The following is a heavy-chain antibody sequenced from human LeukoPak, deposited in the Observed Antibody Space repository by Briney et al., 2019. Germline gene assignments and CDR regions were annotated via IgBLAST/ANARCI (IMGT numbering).Heavy chain of an antibody. D-gene: IGHD1-1*01. CDR3: ARAGSIWMYYYYYMDV. J-gene: IGHJ6*03. V-gene: IGHV4-34*01. CDR1: GGSFSGYY. Sequence: SETLSLTCAVYGGSFSGYYWSWIRQPPGKGLEWLGEINHSGSTNYNPSLKSRVTISVDTSKNQFSLKLSSVTAADTAVYYCARAGSIWMYYYYYMDVWGKGTTVTVSS. CDR2: INHSGST.